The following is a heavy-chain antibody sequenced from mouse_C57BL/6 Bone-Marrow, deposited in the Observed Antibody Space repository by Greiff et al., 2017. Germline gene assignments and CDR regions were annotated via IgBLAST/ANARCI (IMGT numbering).Heavy chain of an antibody. V-gene: IGHV5-17*01. J-gene: IGHJ3*01. CDR3: ARRYDGTSCAY. D-gene: IGHD2-14*01. CDR2: ISSGSSNI. CDR1: GFTFSDYG. Sequence: EVHLVESGGGLVKPGGSLKLSCAASGFTFSDYGMHWVRQAPEKGLEWVAYISSGSSNIYYADTVKGRFTISTDNAKNTLFLQMTSLRSEDTAMYYCARRYDGTSCAYWGKVTLVTVSA.